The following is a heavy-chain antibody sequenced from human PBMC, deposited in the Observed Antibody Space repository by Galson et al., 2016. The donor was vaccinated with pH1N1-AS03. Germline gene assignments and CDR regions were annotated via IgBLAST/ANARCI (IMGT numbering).Heavy chain of an antibody. CDR3: ARDAPPPGDSDSSGIFDH. CDR1: GFTFSIYG. V-gene: IGHV3-30*03. D-gene: IGHD3-22*01. Sequence: SLRLSCAASGFTFSIYGIHWVRQAPGKGLEWVAVISYDENNKYYADSVKGRFTISRDNSNNRLYLQMNSLRPEDTAVYYCARDAPPPGDSDSSGIFDHWGQGTLVTVSS. J-gene: IGHJ4*02. CDR2: ISYDENNK.